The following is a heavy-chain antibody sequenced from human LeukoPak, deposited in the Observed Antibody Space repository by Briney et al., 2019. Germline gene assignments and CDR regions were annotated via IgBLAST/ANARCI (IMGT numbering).Heavy chain of an antibody. Sequence: SETLSLTCAVSGYSISSGYYWGWIRQPPGKGLEWIGSIYHSGSTYYNPSLKSRVTISVDTSKNQFSLNLSSVTAADTAVYYCARLAPPRGVQLLMDYWGQGTLVTVSS. CDR3: ARLAPPRGVQLLMDY. D-gene: IGHD2-2*01. V-gene: IGHV4-38-2*01. J-gene: IGHJ4*02. CDR2: IYHSGST. CDR1: GYSISSGYY.